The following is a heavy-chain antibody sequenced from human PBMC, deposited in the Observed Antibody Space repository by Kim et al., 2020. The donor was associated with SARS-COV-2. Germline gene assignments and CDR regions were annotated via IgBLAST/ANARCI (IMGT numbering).Heavy chain of an antibody. CDR1: GFTFNSYE. CDR3: APGYSDYDFGLLGTSFAY. V-gene: IGHV3-48*03. Sequence: GGSLRLSCAASGFTFNSYEMNWVRQAPGKGLEWVSYISSSGSSIYYADSVKGRFTISRDNAKNSLYLQMNSLRAEDTAIYYCAPGYSDYDFGLLGTSFAYWGQGTGHRLL. D-gene: IGHD5-12*01. CDR2: ISSSGSSI. J-gene: IGHJ4*02.